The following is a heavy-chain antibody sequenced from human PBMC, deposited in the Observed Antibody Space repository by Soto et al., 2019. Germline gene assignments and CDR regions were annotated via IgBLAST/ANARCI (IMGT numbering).Heavy chain of an antibody. Sequence: GGSLRLSCAASGFTFSSYAMHWVRQAPGKGLEWVAVISYDGSNKYYADSAKGRFTISRDNSKNTLYLQMNSLRAEDTAVYYCAAPIVVAEKFDYWGQGTLVTVSS. D-gene: IGHD3-22*01. V-gene: IGHV3-30-3*01. CDR3: AAPIVVAEKFDY. CDR2: ISYDGSNK. J-gene: IGHJ4*02. CDR1: GFTFSSYA.